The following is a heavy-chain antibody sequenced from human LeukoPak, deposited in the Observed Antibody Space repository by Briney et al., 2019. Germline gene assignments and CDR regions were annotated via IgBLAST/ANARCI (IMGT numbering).Heavy chain of an antibody. J-gene: IGHJ4*02. V-gene: IGHV4-39*02. CDR3: AKDRGSSWTFVDY. CDR2: IYYSGST. D-gene: IGHD6-13*01. Sequence: PSETLSLTCTVSGGSISSSSYYWGWIRQPPGKGLEWIGSIYYSGSTYYNPSLKSRVTISVDTSKNQFSLKLSSVTAADTAVYYCAKDRGSSWTFVDYWGQGTLVTVSS. CDR1: GGSISSSSYY.